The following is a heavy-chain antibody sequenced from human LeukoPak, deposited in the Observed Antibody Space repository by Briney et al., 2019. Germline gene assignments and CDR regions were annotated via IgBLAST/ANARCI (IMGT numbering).Heavy chain of an antibody. CDR3: AAKTPGLGIWWLHLDEGGYYMDV. D-gene: IGHD5-12*01. J-gene: IGHJ6*03. CDR2: IVVGSGNT. Sequence: SVKVSCKASGFTFSTSTMQWVRQARGQRLEWIGWIVVGSGNTNYAQKFQERVTITRDMSTSTAYMELSSLRSEDTAVYYCAAKTPGLGIWWLHLDEGGYYMDVWGKGTTVTVSS. CDR1: GFTFSTST. V-gene: IGHV1-58*02.